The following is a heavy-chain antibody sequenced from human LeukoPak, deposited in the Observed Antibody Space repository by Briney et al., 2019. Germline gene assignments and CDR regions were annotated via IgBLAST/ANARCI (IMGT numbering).Heavy chain of an antibody. CDR2: VTIGGGA. CDR1: GFTFASYA. CDR3: ARAAGYSSGWSHY. Sequence: GGSLRLSCAASGFTFASYAMTWVRQAPGKGLEWVSVVTIGGGAYYADSVKGRFTISRDNSKNTLYLQMNSLRADDTAVYYCARAAGYSSGWSHYWGQGTLVTVSS. J-gene: IGHJ4*02. D-gene: IGHD6-19*01. V-gene: IGHV3-23*01.